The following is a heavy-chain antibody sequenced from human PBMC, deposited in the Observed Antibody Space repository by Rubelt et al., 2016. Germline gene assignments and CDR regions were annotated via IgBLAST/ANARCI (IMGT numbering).Heavy chain of an antibody. CDR1: GFTFGDYA. J-gene: IGHJ5*02. Sequence: VQLVESGGGLVQPGRSLRLSCTASGFTFGDYAMSWVRQAPGKGLEWVAAMWFDGSRKFYADSVKGRFTISRDNSETTLYLQMNSLTAADTAVYYCARPGCSGATCYAAWGQGTLVTVSS. CDR3: ARPGCSGATCYAA. CDR2: MWFDGSRK. D-gene: IGHD2-15*01. V-gene: IGHV3-33*03.